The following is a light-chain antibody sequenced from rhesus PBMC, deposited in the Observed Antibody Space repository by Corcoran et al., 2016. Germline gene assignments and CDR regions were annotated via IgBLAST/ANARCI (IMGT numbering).Light chain of an antibody. J-gene: IGKJ2*01. V-gene: IGKV1-22*01. Sequence: DIQMTQSPSSLSASVGDTVTITCRASQSISSWLAWYQQKPGKAPKLRIYKASRLQSGVPSRFSGSGSGTDFTLTISSLQSEDFATYYCQQYSSSPYSFGQGTKVEIK. CDR1: QSISSW. CDR2: KAS. CDR3: QQYSSSPYS.